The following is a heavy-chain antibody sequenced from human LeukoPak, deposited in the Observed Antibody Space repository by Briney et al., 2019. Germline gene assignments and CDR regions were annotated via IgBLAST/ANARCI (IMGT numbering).Heavy chain of an antibody. CDR2: INPDNGAT. CDR1: GYTLSAYY. V-gene: IGHV1-2*06. CDR3: ASKYCSGGNCDFPLLDY. Sequence: ASVKVSCKASGYTLSAYYMRWVRQAPGQRLEWMGRINPDNGATNYAQKFQGRVTMTRDTSINTAYMELSRLRSDDTAVYYCASKYCSGGNCDFPLLDYWGQGTLVTVSS. D-gene: IGHD2-15*01. J-gene: IGHJ4*02.